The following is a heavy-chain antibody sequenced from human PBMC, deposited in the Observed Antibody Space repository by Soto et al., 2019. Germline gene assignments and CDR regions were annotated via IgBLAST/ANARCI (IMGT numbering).Heavy chain of an antibody. CDR3: AKGIRQVATMVEFDS. J-gene: IGHJ4*02. D-gene: IGHD3-10*01. Sequence: VGSLRLSCAASGFTFSSYAMGWVRQAPGKGLEWVSGISGRGGNSYFADSVKGRFTISRDNSKNTLYLQMNGLRAEDTAVYYCAKGIRQVATMVEFDSWGQGTLVTVSS. CDR1: GFTFSSYA. V-gene: IGHV3-23*01. CDR2: ISGRGGNS.